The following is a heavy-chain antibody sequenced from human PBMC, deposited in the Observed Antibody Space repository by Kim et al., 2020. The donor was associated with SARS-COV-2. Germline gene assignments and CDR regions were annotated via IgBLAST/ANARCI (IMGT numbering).Heavy chain of an antibody. D-gene: IGHD5-18*01. CDR1: GYTFTGYY. V-gene: IGHV1-2*04. CDR2: INPNSGGT. J-gene: IGHJ6*02. Sequence: ASVKVSCKASGYTFTGYYMHWVRQAPGQGLEWMGWINPNSGGTNYAQKFQGWVTMTRDTSISTAYMELSRLRSDDTAVYYCARALNLIHTAMDYYYYGMDVWGQGTTVTVSS. CDR3: ARALNLIHTAMDYYYYGMDV.